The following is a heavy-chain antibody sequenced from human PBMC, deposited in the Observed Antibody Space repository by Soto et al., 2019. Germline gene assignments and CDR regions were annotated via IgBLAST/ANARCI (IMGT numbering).Heavy chain of an antibody. Sequence: PGGSLRLSCTASGFTFGDYAMSWFRQAPGKGLEWVGFIRSKAYGGTTEYAASVKGRFTISRDDSKSIAYLQMNSLKTEDTAVYYCTRAGSGRNAYYFDYWGQGTLVTVSS. CDR1: GFTFGDYA. CDR3: TRAGSGRNAYYFDY. V-gene: IGHV3-49*03. J-gene: IGHJ4*02. CDR2: IRSKAYGGTT. D-gene: IGHD3-10*01.